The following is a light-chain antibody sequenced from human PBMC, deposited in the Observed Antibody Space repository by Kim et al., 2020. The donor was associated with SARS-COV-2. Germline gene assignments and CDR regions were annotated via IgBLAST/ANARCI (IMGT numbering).Light chain of an antibody. Sequence: SYELTQPPSVSVSPGQTASITCSGDKLGDKYVCWFQQKPGQSPMMVIYQDSKRPSGIPERFSGSNSGNTATLTISETQAMDEADYYCQAWHSDTGVFGTGTKVTVL. CDR1: KLGDKY. J-gene: IGLJ1*01. V-gene: IGLV3-1*01. CDR2: QDS. CDR3: QAWHSDTGV.